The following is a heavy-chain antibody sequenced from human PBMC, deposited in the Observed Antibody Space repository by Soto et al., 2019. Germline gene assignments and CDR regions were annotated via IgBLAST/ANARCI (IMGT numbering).Heavy chain of an antibody. J-gene: IGHJ5*02. V-gene: IGHV3-23*01. CDR1: GLTFSDCA. CDR2: ISAGGDGT. D-gene: IGHD1-26*01. Sequence: EVQLLESGGGLVQPGGSLRLSCAVSGLTFSDCAMYWVRQAPGKGLEWVSSISAGGDGTYYADSVKGRFTISRDNSRNTLYLQMNSLRAEDTAVYYCAKKGTETVGQSWVDPWSKGTLVTVSS. CDR3: AKKGTETVGQSWVDP.